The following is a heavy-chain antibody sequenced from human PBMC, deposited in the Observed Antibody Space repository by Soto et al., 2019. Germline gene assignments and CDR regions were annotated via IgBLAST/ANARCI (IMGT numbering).Heavy chain of an antibody. J-gene: IGHJ5*02. Sequence: ASVKVSCKASGYTFTSYGISWVRQAPGQGLEWTGWISAYNGNTNYAQKLQGRVTMTTDTSTSTAYMELRSLRSDDTAVYYCARYSGYDLGNWFDPWGQGTLVTVSS. CDR1: GYTFTSYG. CDR3: ARYSGYDLGNWFDP. CDR2: ISAYNGNT. V-gene: IGHV1-18*01. D-gene: IGHD5-12*01.